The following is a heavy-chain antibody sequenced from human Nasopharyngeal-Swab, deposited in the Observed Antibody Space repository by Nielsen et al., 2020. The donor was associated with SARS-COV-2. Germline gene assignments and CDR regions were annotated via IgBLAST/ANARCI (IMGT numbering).Heavy chain of an antibody. CDR2: ISAYNGNT. J-gene: IGHJ4*02. CDR1: GYTFTSYG. Sequence: ASVKVSCKASGYTFTSYGISWVRQAPGQGLEWMGWISAYNGNTNYAQKLQGRVTMTTEKSTSTAYMELRSLRSDDTAVYYCARVVFGVEVDYWGQGTLVTVSS. V-gene: IGHV1-18*01. D-gene: IGHD3-3*01. CDR3: ARVVFGVEVDY.